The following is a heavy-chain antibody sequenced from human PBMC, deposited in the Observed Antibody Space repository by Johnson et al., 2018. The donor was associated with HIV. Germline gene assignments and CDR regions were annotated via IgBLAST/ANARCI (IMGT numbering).Heavy chain of an antibody. Sequence: MQLVESGGGVVRPGGSLRLSCAASGFTFDDYGMSWVRQAPGKGLEWVSGINWNGGSTGYADSVKGRFTISRDNSKNTLYLQMNSLRAEDTAIYYCARGQLWLLDDALDIWGQGTMVTVSS. V-gene: IGHV3-20*04. CDR3: ARGQLWLLDDALDI. J-gene: IGHJ3*02. CDR1: GFTFDDYG. CDR2: INWNGGST. D-gene: IGHD5-18*01.